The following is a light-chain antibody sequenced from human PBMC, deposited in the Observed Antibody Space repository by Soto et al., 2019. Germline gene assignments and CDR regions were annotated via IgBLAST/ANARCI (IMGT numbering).Light chain of an antibody. CDR2: RAS. CDR3: QQYNNWPYT. Sequence: EIVMTQSPATLSVSPGGSATLSCRASQHVSSNFAWYRQKPGQSPTLLIYRASTRATGIPARFSGSGSGTEFPLTISSLQSEDFAVYYCQQYNNWPYTFGQGTKLEIK. CDR1: QHVSSN. V-gene: IGKV3-15*01. J-gene: IGKJ2*01.